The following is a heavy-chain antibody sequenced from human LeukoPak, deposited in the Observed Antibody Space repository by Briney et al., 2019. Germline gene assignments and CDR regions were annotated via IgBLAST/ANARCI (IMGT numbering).Heavy chain of an antibody. J-gene: IGHJ4*02. D-gene: IGHD6-19*01. CDR3: ARGPGYSSGWYVLSVDY. CDR1: GFTFSSYA. Sequence: GRSLRLSCAASGFTFSSYAMHWGRQAPGKGLEGVAVISYDGSIKYYADSVKGRFTTSRDNSKNMLYLKMNSLSAEDTAVYYCARGPGYSSGWYVLSVDYWGQGILVTVSS. CDR2: ISYDGSIK. V-gene: IGHV3-30-3*01.